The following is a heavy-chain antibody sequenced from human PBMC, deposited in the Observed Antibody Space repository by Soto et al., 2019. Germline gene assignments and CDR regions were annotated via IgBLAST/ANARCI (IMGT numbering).Heavy chain of an antibody. D-gene: IGHD6-19*01. V-gene: IGHV1-3*01. J-gene: IGHJ4*02. Sequence: GASVKVSCKASGYTFTSYAMHWVRQAPGQRLEWMGWINAGNGNTKYSQKFQGRVTITRDTSASTAYMELNSLRAEDTAVYYCAKDQRYSSGWYVDYWGQGTLVTVSS. CDR2: INAGNGNT. CDR3: AKDQRYSSGWYVDY. CDR1: GYTFTSYA.